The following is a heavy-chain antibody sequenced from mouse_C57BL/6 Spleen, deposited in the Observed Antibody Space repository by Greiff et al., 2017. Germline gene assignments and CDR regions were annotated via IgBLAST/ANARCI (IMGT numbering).Heavy chain of an antibody. Sequence: EVMLVESGGGLVQPKGSLKLSCAASGFSFNTYAMNWVRQAPGKGLEWVARIRSKSNNYATYYADSVKDRFTISRDDSESMLYLQMNNLKTEDTAMYYCVRHGITTVGYAMDYWGQGNSVTVSS. D-gene: IGHD1-1*01. CDR2: IRSKSNNYAT. V-gene: IGHV10-1*01. J-gene: IGHJ4*01. CDR3: VRHGITTVGYAMDY. CDR1: GFSFNTYA.